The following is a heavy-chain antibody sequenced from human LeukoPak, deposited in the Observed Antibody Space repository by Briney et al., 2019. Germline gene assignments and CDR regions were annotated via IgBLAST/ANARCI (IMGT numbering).Heavy chain of an antibody. Sequence: GGSLRLSCAASGFTVSSNYMSWVRQAPGKGLEWVSVIYSGGSTYYADSVKGRFTISRDNSKNTLYLQMNSLRAEDTAVYYCARVSSYYDLWSGYYYYYGMDVWGQGTTVTVSS. V-gene: IGHV3-53*01. J-gene: IGHJ6*02. CDR1: GFTVSSNY. D-gene: IGHD3-3*01. CDR3: ARVSSYYDLWSGYYYYYGMDV. CDR2: IYSGGST.